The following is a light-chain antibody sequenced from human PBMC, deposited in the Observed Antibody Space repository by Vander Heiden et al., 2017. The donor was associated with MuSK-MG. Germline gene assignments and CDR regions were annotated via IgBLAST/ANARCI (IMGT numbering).Light chain of an antibody. CDR2: DAS. Sequence: ETVLTQSPATLSLSPGERASLSCRASQSVDTYLAWYQQKPGQAPRLLIYDASNRATGIPARFSGSGSGTDFTLTISSQEPEDFAVYYCQQRKDWPPITFGQGTQLEIK. J-gene: IGKJ5*01. V-gene: IGKV3-11*01. CDR3: QQRKDWPPIT. CDR1: QSVDTY.